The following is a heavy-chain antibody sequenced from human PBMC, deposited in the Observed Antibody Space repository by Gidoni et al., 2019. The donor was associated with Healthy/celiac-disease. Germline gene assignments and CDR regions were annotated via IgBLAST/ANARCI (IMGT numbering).Heavy chain of an antibody. V-gene: IGHV3-30*04. J-gene: IGHJ6*02. CDR1: GVTFDSYA. CDR3: ARDGDIVVVPASIPLMDV. D-gene: IGHD2-2*01. CDR2: ISYDGSTN. Sequence: QVRLVESGGGVVQPGWSLRGSCAASGVTFDSYAMHWVRQAPGKGLEWVAVISYDGSTNYYADSVTGRFTISRDTSNNTLYLQMNSLRAEDTAVYYCARDGDIVVVPASIPLMDVWGQGTTVTVSS.